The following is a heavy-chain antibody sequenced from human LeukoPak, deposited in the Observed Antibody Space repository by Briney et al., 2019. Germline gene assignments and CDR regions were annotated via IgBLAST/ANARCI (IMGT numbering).Heavy chain of an antibody. CDR2: INPNSGNT. Sequence: ASVKVSCKASEYTFTNYDINWVRQAAGQGLEWMGWINPNSGNTGYTQKFQGRVTMTRNTSLSTAYMELTSLKSEDTAVYYCARSLGTYWGKDFLNWFDPWGQGTLVTVSS. CDR1: EYTFTNYD. D-gene: IGHD3-16*01. J-gene: IGHJ5*02. CDR3: ARSLGTYWGKDFLNWFDP. V-gene: IGHV1-8*01.